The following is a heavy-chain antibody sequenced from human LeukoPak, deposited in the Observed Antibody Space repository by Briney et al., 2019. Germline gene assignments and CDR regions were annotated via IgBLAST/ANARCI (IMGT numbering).Heavy chain of an antibody. CDR2: INHSGST. D-gene: IGHD3-22*01. CDR3: ARDQITMIANYYYYYGMDV. V-gene: IGHV4-34*01. Sequence: SETLSLTCAVYGGSFSGYYWSWIRQPPGKGLEWIGEINHSGSTNYNPSLKSRVTISVDTSKNQFSLKLSSVTAADTAVYYCARDQITMIANYYYYYGMDVWGQGTTVTVSS. J-gene: IGHJ6*02. CDR1: GGSFSGYY.